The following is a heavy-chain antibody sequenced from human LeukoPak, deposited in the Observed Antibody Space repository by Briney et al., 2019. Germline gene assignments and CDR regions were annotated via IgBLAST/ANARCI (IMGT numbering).Heavy chain of an antibody. V-gene: IGHV3-15*01. Sequence: PGGSLRLSCAASGFTFSNAWMSWVRQAPGKGLEWVVRIKSKTDGGTTDYAAPLKGRFTISRDDSKHTLNLQMKRLKPDATAGNDCTTLDMVVVVAATGFDDWGEGTLVTVS. J-gene: IGHJ4*02. CDR1: GFTFSNAW. CDR3: TTLDMVVVVAATGFDD. CDR2: IKSKTDGGTT. D-gene: IGHD2-15*01.